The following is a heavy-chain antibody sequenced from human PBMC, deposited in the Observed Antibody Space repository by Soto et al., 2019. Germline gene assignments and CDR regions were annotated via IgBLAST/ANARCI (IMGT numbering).Heavy chain of an antibody. D-gene: IGHD2-2*01. CDR3: ARCLGLFLNLDRVDCSSTSSRSPGNFNH. CDR1: GGSFSGYY. Sequence: QVQLQQWGAGLLKPSETLSLTCAVYGGSFSGYYWSWIRQPPGKGLEWIGEINHSGSTNYNPSLKSRLTISVDTSKNQFSLNLSPVTAADTAVYYCARCLGLFLNLDRVDCSSTSSRSPGNFNHWGQGSLVTVCS. CDR2: INHSGST. V-gene: IGHV4-34*01. J-gene: IGHJ4*02.